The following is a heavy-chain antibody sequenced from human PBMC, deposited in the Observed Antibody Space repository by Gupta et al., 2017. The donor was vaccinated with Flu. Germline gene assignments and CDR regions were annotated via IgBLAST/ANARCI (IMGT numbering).Heavy chain of an antibody. D-gene: IGHD3-3*01. CDR1: GGSFSGYY. Sequence: QVQLQQWGAGLLKPSETLSLTCAVYGGSFSGYYWSWIRQPPGKGLEWIGEINHSGSINYNPSLKSRVNISVDTSKNQFSLKLSSVTAADTAVYYCARGLRVFGVVMNRYYGMDVWGQGTTVTVSS. V-gene: IGHV4-34*01. J-gene: IGHJ6*02. CDR2: INHSGSI. CDR3: ARGLRVFGVVMNRYYGMDV.